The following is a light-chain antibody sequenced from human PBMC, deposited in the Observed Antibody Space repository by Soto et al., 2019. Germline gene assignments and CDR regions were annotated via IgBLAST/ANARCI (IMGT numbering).Light chain of an antibody. CDR1: HGISRC. Sequence: DIQMTQPPSSVSASVGDRVTITCRASHGISRCLAWYQQKPEKAPKLVIYDASSLQSGVPSRFSGSGSGTDFTLTISSLQPEDFATYYCHQANSFPLTFGGGTKVDIK. V-gene: IGKV1-12*01. J-gene: IGKJ4*01. CDR2: DAS. CDR3: HQANSFPLT.